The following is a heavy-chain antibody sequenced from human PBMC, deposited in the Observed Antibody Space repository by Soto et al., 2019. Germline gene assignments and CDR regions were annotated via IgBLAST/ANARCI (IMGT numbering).Heavy chain of an antibody. D-gene: IGHD1-7*01. J-gene: IGHJ4*02. V-gene: IGHV4-59*01. CDR2: IYYSGST. Sequence: PSETLSLTCTVSGGSISSYYWSWIRQPPGKGLEWIGYIYYSGSTNYNPSLKSRVTISVDTSKNQFSLKLSSVTAADTAVYYCARDNWNYLGFEYWGQGTLVTVS. CDR1: GGSISSYY. CDR3: ARDNWNYLGFEY.